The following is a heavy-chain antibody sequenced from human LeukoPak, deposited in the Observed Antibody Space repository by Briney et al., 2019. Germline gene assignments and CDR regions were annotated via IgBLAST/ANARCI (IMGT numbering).Heavy chain of an antibody. CDR1: GGSISSYY. Sequence: SETLSLTCTVSGGSISSYYWSWIRQPPGKGLEWIGYIYYSGSTNYNPSLKSRVTISVDTSKNQFSLKLSSVTAADTAVYYCARIGSSWENYFDYGGQGTLVTVS. J-gene: IGHJ4*02. CDR3: ARIGSSWENYFDY. D-gene: IGHD6-13*01. CDR2: IYYSGST. V-gene: IGHV4-59*01.